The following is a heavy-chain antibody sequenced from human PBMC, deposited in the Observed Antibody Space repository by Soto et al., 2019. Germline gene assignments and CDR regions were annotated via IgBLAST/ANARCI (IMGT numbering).Heavy chain of an antibody. J-gene: IGHJ5*02. CDR1: GGSISSGGYS. CDR3: ARDQLEGNWFDP. CDR2: IYHSGST. D-gene: IGHD1-1*01. Sequence: QLQLQESGSGLVRPSQTLSLTCAVSGGSISSGGYSWNWIRQPPGKGLEWIGYIYHSGSTLYNPSLTPRVTISVDKSKNQFSPKLTSVTAADTAVYYCARDQLEGNWFDPWGQGTLVTVSS. V-gene: IGHV4-30-2*01.